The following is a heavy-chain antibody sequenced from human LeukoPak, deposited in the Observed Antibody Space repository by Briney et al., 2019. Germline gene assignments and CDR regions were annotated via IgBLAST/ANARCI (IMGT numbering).Heavy chain of an antibody. V-gene: IGHV3-30-3*01. D-gene: IGHD3-9*01. Sequence: GGSLRLSCAASGITFSSYAMHWVRQAPGKGLEWVAVISYDGSNKYYADSVKGRFTISRDNSKNTLYLQMNSLRAEDRAVYFCARDARYYDILTGYPLFDYWGQGTLVTVSS. CDR2: ISYDGSNK. CDR1: GITFSSYA. J-gene: IGHJ4*02. CDR3: ARDARYYDILTGYPLFDY.